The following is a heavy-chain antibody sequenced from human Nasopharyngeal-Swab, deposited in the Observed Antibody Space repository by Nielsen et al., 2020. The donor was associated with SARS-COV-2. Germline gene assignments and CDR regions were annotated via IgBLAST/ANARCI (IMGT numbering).Heavy chain of an antibody. D-gene: IGHD1-1*01. CDR2: ISYDGNNK. CDR3: ARESTSEDFDC. Sequence: GESLKISCAASGFTFSSFGMHWVRQAPGKGLEWVAVISYDGNNKYYADSVKGRFTISRDNSKNTLYLQMDSLRAEDTAVYYCARESTSEDFDCWGQGTPVTVSS. J-gene: IGHJ5*01. V-gene: IGHV3-30*03. CDR1: GFTFSSFG.